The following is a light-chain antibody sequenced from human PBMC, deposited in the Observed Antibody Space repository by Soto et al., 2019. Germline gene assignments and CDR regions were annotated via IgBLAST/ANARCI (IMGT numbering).Light chain of an antibody. J-gene: IGKJ2*01. CDR2: KAS. Sequence: DLQMTQSPSTLSASVGDRVTITCRASQSISSWLAWYQQKPGKAPKLLIYKASSLESGVPSRFSGSGSGTEFTLTISSLQPDDFATYYCQQYNRYSNTFGQGTKLEIK. V-gene: IGKV1-5*03. CDR3: QQYNRYSNT. CDR1: QSISSW.